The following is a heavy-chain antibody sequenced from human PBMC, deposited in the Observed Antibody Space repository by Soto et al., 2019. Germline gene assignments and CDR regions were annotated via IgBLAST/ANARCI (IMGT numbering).Heavy chain of an antibody. CDR3: TRGGTIWNPAY. J-gene: IGHJ4*02. CDR1: GGSISSSSYY. V-gene: IGHV4-39*01. CDR2: IYYSGST. Sequence: SETLSLTCTVSGGSISSSSYYWGWIRQPPGKGLEWIGNIYYSGSTYYSPSLKSRVTISVDTSKNQFSLKLSSVTATDTAVYYCTRGGTIWNPAYWGQGTLVTVSS. D-gene: IGHD1-1*01.